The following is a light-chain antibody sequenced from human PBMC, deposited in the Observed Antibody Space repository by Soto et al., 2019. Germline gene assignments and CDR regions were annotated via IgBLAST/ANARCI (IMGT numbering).Light chain of an antibody. CDR3: QSYDSTLSTSV. CDR2: DNN. V-gene: IGLV1-40*01. Sequence: QAVVTQPPSVSGAPGQKVTISCTGSSSNIGAGYDVHWFQQLPGTAPKLLIYDNNNRPSGVPDRFSGSKSGTSASLAITGLQAEDEADYSCQSYDSTLSTSVFGGGTKVTVL. J-gene: IGLJ2*01. CDR1: SSNIGAGYD.